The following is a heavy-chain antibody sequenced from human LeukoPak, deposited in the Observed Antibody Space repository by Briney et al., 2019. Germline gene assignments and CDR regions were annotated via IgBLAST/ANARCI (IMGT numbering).Heavy chain of an antibody. CDR3: ARDAELAYCGGDCYSGWFDP. CDR1: GYTFSGHY. CDR2: INPNTGRT. J-gene: IGHJ5*02. Sequence: ASVKVSCKASGYTFSGHYMHWVRQAPGQGLEWMGCINPNTGRTEYAQKFQGRVTMTRDTSISTAYMDLSRLRSDDTAVYYCARDAELAYCGGDCYSGWFDPWGQGTLVTVSS. D-gene: IGHD2-21*02. V-gene: IGHV1-2*02.